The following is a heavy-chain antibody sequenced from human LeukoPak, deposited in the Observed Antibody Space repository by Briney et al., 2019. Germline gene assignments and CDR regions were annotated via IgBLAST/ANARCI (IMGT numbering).Heavy chain of an antibody. V-gene: IGHV3-30-3*01. CDR2: ISYDGSNE. CDR1: GFTFSSYA. Sequence: GGSLRLSCAASGFTFSSYAMHWVRQAPGKGLEWVAVISYDGSNEYYADSVKGRFTISRDNSKNTLYLQMNSLRAEDTAVYYCARDAIVGAKDAFDIWGQGTMVTVSS. D-gene: IGHD1-26*01. CDR3: ARDAIVGAKDAFDI. J-gene: IGHJ3*02.